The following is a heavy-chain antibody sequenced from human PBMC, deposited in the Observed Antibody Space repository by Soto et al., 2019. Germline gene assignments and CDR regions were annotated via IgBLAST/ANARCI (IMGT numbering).Heavy chain of an antibody. D-gene: IGHD2-15*01. J-gene: IGHJ4*02. CDR3: ARAAPRNCSGGSCYSRRDY. Sequence: SETLSLTCAVYGGSFSGYYWSWIRQPPGKGLEWIGEINHSGSTNYNPSLKSRVTISVDTSKNQFSLKLSSVTAADTAVYYCARAAPRNCSGGSCYSRRDYCGPGTLVTVS. CDR2: INHSGST. CDR1: GGSFSGYY. V-gene: IGHV4-34*01.